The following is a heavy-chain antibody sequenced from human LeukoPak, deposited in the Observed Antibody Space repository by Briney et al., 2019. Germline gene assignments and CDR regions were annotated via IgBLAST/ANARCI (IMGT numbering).Heavy chain of an antibody. J-gene: IGHJ4*02. CDR2: VSAGGGET. V-gene: IGHV3-23*01. CDR1: GFTFSNYA. D-gene: IGHD1-1*01. Sequence: PGGSLRLSCAASGFTFSNYAMNWVRQAPGKGLEWVSSVSAGGGETFYGDSVKGRFIVSRGNSKNTLYLQMKTLRAEDTATYYCAKDSGTWNASDYWGQGTLVTVSS. CDR3: AKDSGTWNASDY.